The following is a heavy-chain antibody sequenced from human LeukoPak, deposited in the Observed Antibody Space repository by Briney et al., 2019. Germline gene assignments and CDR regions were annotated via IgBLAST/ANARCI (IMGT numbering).Heavy chain of an antibody. J-gene: IGHJ4*02. V-gene: IGHV3-23*01. CDR2: ISGSGGST. Sequence: AISGSGGSTYYADSVNGRFTISRDNSKNTLYLQMNSLRAEDTAVYYCAKSRDVVATVFDYWGQGTLVTVSS. D-gene: IGHD5-12*01. CDR3: AKSRDVVATVFDY.